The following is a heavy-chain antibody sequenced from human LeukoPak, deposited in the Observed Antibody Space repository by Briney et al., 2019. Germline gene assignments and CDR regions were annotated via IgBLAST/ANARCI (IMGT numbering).Heavy chain of an antibody. CDR1: GGSISSSNYY. Sequence: KPSETLSLTCTVSGGSISSSNYYWGWIRQPPGKGLEWIGYIYYSGSTNYNPSLKSRVTISVDTSKNQFSLKLSSVTAADTAVYYCARSLYSSGWYFDYWGQGTLVTVSS. J-gene: IGHJ4*02. D-gene: IGHD6-19*01. CDR3: ARSLYSSGWYFDY. V-gene: IGHV4-61*05. CDR2: IYYSGST.